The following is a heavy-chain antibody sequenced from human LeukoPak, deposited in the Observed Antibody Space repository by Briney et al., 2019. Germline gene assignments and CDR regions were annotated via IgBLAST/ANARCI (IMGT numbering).Heavy chain of an antibody. CDR2: IIPIFGTA. Sequence: GASVKVSCKGSGGTFISYAISWVRQAPGQGLEWMGGIIPIFGTANYAQKFQGRVTITADESTSTAYMELRSLRSDATAVYYCASTYSSGWYGGLYFDYWGQGTLVTVSS. CDR1: GGTFISYA. V-gene: IGHV1-69*13. D-gene: IGHD6-19*01. J-gene: IGHJ4*02. CDR3: ASTYSSGWYGGLYFDY.